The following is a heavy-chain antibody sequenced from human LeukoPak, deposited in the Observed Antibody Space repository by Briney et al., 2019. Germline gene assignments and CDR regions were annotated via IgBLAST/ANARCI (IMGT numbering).Heavy chain of an antibody. CDR2: IYYSGST. CDR1: GGSISSSSYY. D-gene: IGHD6-19*01. Sequence: SETLSLTCTVSGGSISSSSYYWGWIRQPPGKGLEWIGSIYYSGSTYYNPSLKSRVTISVDTSKNQFSLKLSSVTAADTAVYYCARFWVAGPKKYYYYYYYMDVWGKGTTVTISS. V-gene: IGHV4-39*01. CDR3: ARFWVAGPKKYYYYYYYMDV. J-gene: IGHJ6*03.